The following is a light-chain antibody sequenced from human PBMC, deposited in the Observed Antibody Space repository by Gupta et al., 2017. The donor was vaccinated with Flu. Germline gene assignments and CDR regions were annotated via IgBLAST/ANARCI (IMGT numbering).Light chain of an antibody. CDR1: QSLLHSNGHNY. CDR2: WGS. J-gene: IGKJ2*01. CDR3: MQALQTPPYT. V-gene: IGKV2-28*01. Sequence: DIVMTQSPLYLPVTPGEPAYISCRSSQSLLHSNGHNYLDWYLQKPGQSPQLLIYWGSNRASGVPDRFSGSGSGTDFTLTISRVESEDVGLYYCMQALQTPPYTFGQGTKLEIK.